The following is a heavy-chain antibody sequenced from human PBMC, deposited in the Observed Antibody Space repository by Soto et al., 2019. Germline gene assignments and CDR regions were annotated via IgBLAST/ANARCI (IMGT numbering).Heavy chain of an antibody. CDR2: RWFGGSNK. Sequence: GGSLRLSCVASGFTFNSYDMPWVRQAPGKGLEWVAVRWFGGSNKYSADSVKGRFTISRDNSKNTLYLKMNSLRAEDTAVYYCATDSAGSGWQGSVNAWGQGTPVTVSS. V-gene: IGHV3-33*03. D-gene: IGHD6-19*01. J-gene: IGHJ5*02. CDR1: GFTFNSYD. CDR3: ATDSAGSGWQGSVNA.